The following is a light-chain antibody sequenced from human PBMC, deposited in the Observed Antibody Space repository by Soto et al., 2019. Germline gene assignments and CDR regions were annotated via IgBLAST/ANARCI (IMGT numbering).Light chain of an antibody. CDR1: QSVDGK. Sequence: EIVMTQSPATLSVSPGERATLSCRASQSVDGKLAWYQQKPGQAPRLLIYGASTRATGIPARFSGSGSGTEFTLTISRLEPEDFAVYYCQQYGSSGTFGQGTRLEIK. CDR3: QQYGSSGT. V-gene: IGKV3-15*01. CDR2: GAS. J-gene: IGKJ5*01.